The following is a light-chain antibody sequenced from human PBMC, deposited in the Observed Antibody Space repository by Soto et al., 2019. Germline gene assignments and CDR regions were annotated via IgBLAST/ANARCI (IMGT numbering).Light chain of an antibody. Sequence: EIVMTQSPATLSVSPGERATLSCRASQSISTELACSQQKPGQPPRLLIYSASTRATVVPARFTGSGSVSEFTLTIRVLQSEDLAVYYCQPGHIWRLTFCQETRLEI. V-gene: IGKV3-15*01. CDR2: SAS. CDR1: QSISTE. CDR3: QPGHIWRLT. J-gene: IGKJ2*01.